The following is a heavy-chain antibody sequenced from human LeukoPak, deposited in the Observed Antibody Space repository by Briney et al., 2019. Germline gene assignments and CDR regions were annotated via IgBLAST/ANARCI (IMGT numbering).Heavy chain of an antibody. Sequence: PGGSLRLSCAASGFTFSSYAMHWVRQAPGKGLEWVAVTSHDGSNKYYADSVRGRFTISRDNSKNTLYLQMNSLEPEDMAVYFCARGLGMVRGVIFDCWGQGTLVTVSS. CDR2: TSHDGSNK. V-gene: IGHV3-30-3*01. J-gene: IGHJ4*02. D-gene: IGHD3-10*01. CDR1: GFTFSSYA. CDR3: ARGLGMVRGVIFDC.